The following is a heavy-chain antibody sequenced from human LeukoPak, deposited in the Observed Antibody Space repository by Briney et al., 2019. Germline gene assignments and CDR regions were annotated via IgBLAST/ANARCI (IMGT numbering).Heavy chain of an antibody. CDR3: ARQGQLVHYYYGMDV. D-gene: IGHD6-6*01. CDR1: GGSISSSSYY. Sequence: SETLSLTCTVSGGSISSSSYYWGWIRQPPGKGLEWIGSIYYSGSTYYNPSLKSRVTISVDTPKNQFSLKLSSVTAADTAVYYCARQGQLVHYYYGMDVWGQGTTVTVSS. J-gene: IGHJ6*02. V-gene: IGHV4-39*01. CDR2: IYYSGST.